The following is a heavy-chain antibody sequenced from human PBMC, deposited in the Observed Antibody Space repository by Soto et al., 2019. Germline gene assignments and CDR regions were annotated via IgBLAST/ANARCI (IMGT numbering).Heavy chain of an antibody. CDR2: ISAYNGNT. CDR1: GYTFTSYV. J-gene: IGHJ3*02. Sequence: ASVKVSCKASGYTFTSYVISWVRQAPGQGLEWMGWISAYNGNTNYAQKLQGRVTMTTDTSTSTAYMELRSLRSDDTAVYYCARGVTIFGVVLDAFDIWGQGTMVTVSS. CDR3: ARGVTIFGVVLDAFDI. V-gene: IGHV1-18*01. D-gene: IGHD3-3*01.